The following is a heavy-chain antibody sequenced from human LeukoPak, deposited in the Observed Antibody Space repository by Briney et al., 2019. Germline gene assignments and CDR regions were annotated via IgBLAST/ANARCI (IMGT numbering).Heavy chain of an antibody. CDR3: ARDLVDGVGAPGAY. J-gene: IGHJ4*02. D-gene: IGHD1-26*01. Sequence: GASMKVSCKASGYTFTNYGTTWMRQAPGQGLEWMGWINTYNGNTNYAQKLQGRVTITTDTSTSTAYMELRSLRSDDTAVFYCARDLVDGVGAPGAYWGQGALVTVSS. CDR2: INTYNGNT. V-gene: IGHV1-18*01. CDR1: GYTFTNYG.